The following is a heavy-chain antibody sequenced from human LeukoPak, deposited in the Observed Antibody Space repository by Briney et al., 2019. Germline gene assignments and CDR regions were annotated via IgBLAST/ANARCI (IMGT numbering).Heavy chain of an antibody. J-gene: IGHJ6*02. CDR1: GFTFSSYA. Sequence: AGGSLRLSCAASGFTFSSYAMSWVRQAPGKGLEWVSAISGSGGSTYYADAVKGRFTISRDNSKNTLYLQMNSLRAEDTAVYYCAKVLFLEWSEGGMDVWGQGTTVTVSS. D-gene: IGHD3-3*01. V-gene: IGHV3-23*01. CDR3: AKVLFLEWSEGGMDV. CDR2: ISGSGGST.